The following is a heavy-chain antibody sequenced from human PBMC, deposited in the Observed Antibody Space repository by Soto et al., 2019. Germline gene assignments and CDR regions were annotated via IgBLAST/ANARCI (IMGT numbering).Heavy chain of an antibody. CDR2: IHYSGST. V-gene: IGHV4-59*01. Sequence: SETLSLTCTVSGGSISSYYWSWIRQPPGKGLEWIGYIHYSGSTNYNPSLKSRVTISVDTSKNQFSLKLSSVTAADTAVYYCARDTESGSYSQYGAFDIWGQGTMVTVSS. J-gene: IGHJ3*02. CDR1: GGSISSYY. D-gene: IGHD1-26*01. CDR3: ARDTESGSYSQYGAFDI.